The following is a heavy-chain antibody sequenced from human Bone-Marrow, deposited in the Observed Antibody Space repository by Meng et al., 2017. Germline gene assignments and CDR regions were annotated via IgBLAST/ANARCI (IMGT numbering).Heavy chain of an antibody. Sequence: SETLSLTCTVSGGSISGYHWTWIRQSPGKGLEWIGYIDDRGITTYNPFLKSRLTISLDTSNTKCSLKLSNVAAADTAVYYCARYGGAVNTVRGFAPCGRGSPVTVSS. V-gene: IGHV4-59*01. CDR2: IDDRGIT. D-gene: IGHD2-21*01. CDR1: GGSISGYH. CDR3: ARYGGAVNTVRGFAP. J-gene: IGHJ5*02.